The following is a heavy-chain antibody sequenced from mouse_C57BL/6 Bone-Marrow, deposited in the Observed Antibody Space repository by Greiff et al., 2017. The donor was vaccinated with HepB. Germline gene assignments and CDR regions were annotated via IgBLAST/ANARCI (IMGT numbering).Heavy chain of an antibody. CDR3: ARRATVVPYYFDY. CDR2: INPSSGYT. J-gene: IGHJ2*01. CDR1: GYTFTSYW. Sequence: VKLVESGAELAKPGASVKLSCKASGYTFTSYWMHWVKQRPGQGLEWIGYINPSSGYTKYNQKFKDKATLTADKSSSTAYMQLSSLTYEDSAVYYCARRATVVPYYFDYWGQGTTLTVSS. D-gene: IGHD1-1*01. V-gene: IGHV1-7*01.